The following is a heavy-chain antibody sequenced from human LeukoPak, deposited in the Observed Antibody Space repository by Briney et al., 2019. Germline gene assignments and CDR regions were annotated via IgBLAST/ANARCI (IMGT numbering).Heavy chain of an antibody. CDR3: VGGSVYVRY. Sequence: GGSLRLSCAASEFIFSKFWMTWFRQAPGKGLEWVANIKEDGSETHYVDSVKGRFTIYRDNAKNSLFLQMYSLRAEDTAVYYCVGGSVYVRYWGQGTLVTVSS. CDR2: IKEDGSET. CDR1: EFIFSKFW. J-gene: IGHJ4*02. D-gene: IGHD5/OR15-5a*01. V-gene: IGHV3-7*01.